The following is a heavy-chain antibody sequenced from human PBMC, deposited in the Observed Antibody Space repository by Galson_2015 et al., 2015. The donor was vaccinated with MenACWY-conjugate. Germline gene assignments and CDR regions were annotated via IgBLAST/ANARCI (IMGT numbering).Heavy chain of an antibody. V-gene: IGHV5-51*01. D-gene: IGHD1-26*01. CDR3: ARHPPGGRGLDV. CDR2: FNPANSET. CDR1: GYSFTNYW. J-gene: IGHJ6*02. Sequence: QSGAEVKKPGESLKISCKGSGYSFTNYWIGWVRQMPGKDLEWMGLFNPANSETRYSPSFQGQVTISADESISTAYLQWTSLKASDTAMYYCARHPPGGRGLDVWGRGTTVTVSS.